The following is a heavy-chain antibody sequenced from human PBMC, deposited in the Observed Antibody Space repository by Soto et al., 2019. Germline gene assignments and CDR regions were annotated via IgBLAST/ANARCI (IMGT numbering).Heavy chain of an antibody. CDR1: GFTFSTYS. CDR2: ISSSSSTI. J-gene: IGHJ6*02. CDR3: ARTGYYYYGMDV. Sequence: EVQLVESGGGLVQPGGSLRLSCAASGFTFSTYSMNWVRQAPGKGLEWVSYISSSSSTIYYVDPVKGRFTISRDNAKNSLYLQMNSLRAEDTAVYYCARTGYYYYGMDVWGQGTTVTVSS. V-gene: IGHV3-48*01.